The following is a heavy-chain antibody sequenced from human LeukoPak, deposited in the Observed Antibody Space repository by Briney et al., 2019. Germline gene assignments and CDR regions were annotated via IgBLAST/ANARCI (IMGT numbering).Heavy chain of an antibody. CDR2: IYSDGNT. J-gene: IGHJ4*02. CDR1: GFTVSSIY. D-gene: IGHD5-18*01. Sequence: GGSLRLSCAVSGFTVSSIYMSWVRQAPGKGLEWVSFIYSDGNTYYGDSVKGRFTLSRDNAKDSLYLQMNSLRVEDTAVYYCARGGSRQYNFWGQGTLVTVSS. V-gene: IGHV3-53*01. CDR3: ARGGSRQYNF.